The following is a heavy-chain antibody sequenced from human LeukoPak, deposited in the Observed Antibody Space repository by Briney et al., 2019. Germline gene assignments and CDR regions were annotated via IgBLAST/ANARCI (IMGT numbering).Heavy chain of an antibody. CDR3: AKASLRFLEWANFDY. Sequence: GGSLRLSCVASGFTFSSYAMTWVRQAPGKGLEWVSSIIGSGGATFYADSVKGRFTISRDNSKNTLYLQMNSLRAEDTAVYYCAKASLRFLEWANFDYWGQGTLVTVSS. D-gene: IGHD3-3*01. V-gene: IGHV3-23*01. CDR1: GFTFSSYA. CDR2: IIGSGGAT. J-gene: IGHJ4*02.